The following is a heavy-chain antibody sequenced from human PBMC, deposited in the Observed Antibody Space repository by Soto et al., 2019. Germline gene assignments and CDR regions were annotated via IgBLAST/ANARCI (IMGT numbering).Heavy chain of an antibody. CDR2: ISDGGDNP. CDR3: RLIGCSTTSCMSGGSYYYGMNV. V-gene: IGHV3-23*01. Sequence: HPGGSLRLSCAASGFTFSTYAMSWVRQAPGKGLEWVSSISDGGDNPYYADSVKGRFSISRDNSINTLYLQMNSLRAEDTAVYYCRLIGCSTTSCMSGGSYYYGMNVWGQGTKVTVSS. CDR1: GFTFSTYA. D-gene: IGHD2-2*01. J-gene: IGHJ6*02.